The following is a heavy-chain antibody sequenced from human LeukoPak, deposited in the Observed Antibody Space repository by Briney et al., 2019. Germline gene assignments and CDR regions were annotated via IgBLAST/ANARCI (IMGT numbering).Heavy chain of an antibody. CDR3: ARFGGNQDY. CDR1: GYTSTGYY. V-gene: IGHV1-2*02. J-gene: IGHJ4*02. Sequence: APVKVCCKASGYTSTGYYMHWVRQAPGQGLEWMGWINPNSGGTNYAQKFQGRVTMTRDTSISTAYMERSRLRSDDTAVYYCARFGGNQDYWGQGTLVTVSS. CDR2: INPNSGGT. D-gene: IGHD4-23*01.